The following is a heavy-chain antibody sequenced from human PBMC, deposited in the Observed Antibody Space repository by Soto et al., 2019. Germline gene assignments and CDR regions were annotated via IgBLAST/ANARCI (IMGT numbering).Heavy chain of an antibody. V-gene: IGHV1-18*04. Sequence: QVQLVQSGAEVKKPGASVKVSCKASGYTFTSYGISWVRQAPGQGLEWMGWISAYNGNTNYAQKLQGRVTMTTDTSTSTAYRELRSLRSDDTAVYYCARDLPGITGTTSWDYWGQGTLVTVSS. J-gene: IGHJ4*02. CDR2: ISAYNGNT. CDR3: ARDLPGITGTTSWDY. CDR1: GYTFTSYG. D-gene: IGHD1-7*01.